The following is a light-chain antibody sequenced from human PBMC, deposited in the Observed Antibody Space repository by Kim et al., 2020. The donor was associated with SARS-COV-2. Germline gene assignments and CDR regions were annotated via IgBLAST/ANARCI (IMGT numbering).Light chain of an antibody. J-gene: IGLJ2*01. CDR3: NSRDSNDNVL. V-gene: IGLV3-19*01. CDR1: SLRSYY. Sequence: VALGQPVRITCQGDSLRSYYATWYQQKPGQAPIVVIYGKNNRPSGIPDRFSGSSSGDTASLTITGTQAGDEADYYCNSRDSNDNVLFGGGTQLTVL. CDR2: GKN.